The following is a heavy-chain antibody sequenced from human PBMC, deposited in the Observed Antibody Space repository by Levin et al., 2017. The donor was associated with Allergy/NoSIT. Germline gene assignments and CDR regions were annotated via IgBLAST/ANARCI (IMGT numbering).Heavy chain of an antibody. CDR2: IYYSGST. CDR3: ARASSGWYGDDY. D-gene: IGHD6-19*01. CDR1: GGSISSYY. V-gene: IGHV4-59*01. J-gene: IGHJ4*02. Sequence: PSETLSLTCTVSGGSISSYYWSWIRQPPGKGLEWIGYIYYSGSTNYNPSLKSRVTISVDTSKNQFSLKLSSVTAADTAVYYCARASSGWYGDDYWGQGTLVTVSS.